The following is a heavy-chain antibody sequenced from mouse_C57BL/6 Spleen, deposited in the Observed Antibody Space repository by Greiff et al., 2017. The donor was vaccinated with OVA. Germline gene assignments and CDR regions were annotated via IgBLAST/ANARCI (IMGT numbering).Heavy chain of an antibody. CDR3: TTVYYGSSDWYFDV. CDR2: IDPENGDT. D-gene: IGHD1-1*01. V-gene: IGHV14-4*01. J-gene: IGHJ1*03. CDR1: GFTIKDDY. Sequence: EVPLQQSGAELVRPGASVKLSCTASGFTIKDDYMHWVKQRPAQGLEWIGWIDPENGDTEYASKFQGKATITADTSSNTAYLQLSSLTAEAAAVYYCTTVYYGSSDWYFDVWGTGTTVTVSS.